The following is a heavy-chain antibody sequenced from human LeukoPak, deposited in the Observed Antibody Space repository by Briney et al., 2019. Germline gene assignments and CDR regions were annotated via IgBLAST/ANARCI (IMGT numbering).Heavy chain of an antibody. CDR3: ARAQGVGFDP. CDR1: GYTFTGYY. V-gene: IGHV1-2*02. J-gene: IGHJ5*02. CDR2: INPNSGGT. Sequence: ASVKVSCKASGYTFTGYYIYWVRLRHPQGLDWMGWINPNSGGTNYAQKFQGRVTMTRDTSISTAYMELSRLRSDDTAVYYCARAQGVGFDPWGQGTLVTVSS.